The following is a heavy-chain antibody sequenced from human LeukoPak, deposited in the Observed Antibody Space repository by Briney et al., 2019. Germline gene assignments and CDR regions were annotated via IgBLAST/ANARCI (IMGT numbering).Heavy chain of an antibody. D-gene: IGHD3-10*01. V-gene: IGHV4-61*02. Sequence: PSETLSLTCTVSGGSINSAGYYWSWIRQPAGKGLEWIGRIHPSGSTNYNPSLKSRVTISVDTSKNQFSLKLSSVTAADTAVYYCASNTPLLSEGAFDIWGQGTMVTVSS. CDR3: ASNTPLLSEGAFDI. CDR2: IHPSGST. CDR1: GGSINSAGYY. J-gene: IGHJ3*02.